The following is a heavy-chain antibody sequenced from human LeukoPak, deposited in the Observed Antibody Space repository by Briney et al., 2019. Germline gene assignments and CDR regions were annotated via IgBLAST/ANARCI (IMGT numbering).Heavy chain of an antibody. Sequence: PSETLSLTCTVSGGSISGYYWSWIRQPPGKGLEWIGYIYTSGGTSYNPSLKSRVTISIDTSKSQFALKLSSVTAADTAVYYCAKSYFDYSTYYSYYFNLWGQGALVTVSS. V-gene: IGHV4-4*09. J-gene: IGHJ4*02. D-gene: IGHD4-11*01. CDR1: GGSISGYY. CDR3: AKSYFDYSTYYSYYFNL. CDR2: IYTSGGT.